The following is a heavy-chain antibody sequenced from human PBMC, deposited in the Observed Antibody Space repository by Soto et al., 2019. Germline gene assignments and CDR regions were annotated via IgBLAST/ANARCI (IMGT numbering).Heavy chain of an antibody. J-gene: IGHJ4*02. Sequence: QVQLVESGGGVVQPGRSLRLSCAASGFTFSSYGMHWVRQAPGKGLEWVAVISYDGSNKYYADSVKGRFIISRDNSKNTLYLQMNSLRAEDTAVYYCAKSGVGYSSGWYDYWGQGTLVTVSS. D-gene: IGHD6-19*01. V-gene: IGHV3-30*18. CDR3: AKSGVGYSSGWYDY. CDR2: ISYDGSNK. CDR1: GFTFSSYG.